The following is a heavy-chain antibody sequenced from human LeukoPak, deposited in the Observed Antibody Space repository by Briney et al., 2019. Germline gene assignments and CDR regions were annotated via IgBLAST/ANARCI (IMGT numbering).Heavy chain of an antibody. CDR1: GFTVSSNY. CDR3: AREDIVVVPAAKEDYYYYGMDV. CDR2: IYSGGST. D-gene: IGHD2-2*01. V-gene: IGHV3-53*01. J-gene: IGHJ6*02. Sequence: GGSLRPSCAASGFTVSSNYMSWVRQAPGKGLEWVSVIYSGGSTYYADSVKGRFTISRDNSKNTLYLQMNSLRAEDTAVYYCAREDIVVVPAAKEDYYYYGMDVWGQGTTVTVSS.